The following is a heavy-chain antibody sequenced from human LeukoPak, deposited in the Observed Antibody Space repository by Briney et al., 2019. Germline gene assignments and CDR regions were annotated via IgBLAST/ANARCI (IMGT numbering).Heavy chain of an antibody. CDR1: GGTFSSYA. Sequence: SVKVSCKASGGTFSSYAISWVRQAPGQGLEWMGGIIPIFGTANYAQKFQGRVTITADKSTSTAYMELSSLRSEDTAVYYCARCRIAAAATGGYYYYGMDVWGQGTTVTVSS. CDR3: ARCRIAAAATGGYYYYGMDV. D-gene: IGHD6-13*01. CDR2: IIPIFGTA. V-gene: IGHV1-69*06. J-gene: IGHJ6*02.